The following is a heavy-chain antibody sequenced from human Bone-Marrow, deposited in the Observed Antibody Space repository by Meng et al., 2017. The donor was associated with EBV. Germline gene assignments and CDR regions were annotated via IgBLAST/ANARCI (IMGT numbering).Heavy chain of an antibody. CDR1: GGSLSDSY. CDR2: INHSGNA. D-gene: IGHD1-26*01. J-gene: IGHJ4*02. CDR3: ARGVWDH. V-gene: IGHV4-34*01. Sequence: QGQLLQWGAGLLKPSDTLSLNCAVYGGSLSDSYWNWIRQSPGKGLEWIGEINHSGNADYNPSLKSRVTISVDTSKNHFSLKLSSVTAADTAVYYCARGVWDHWGQGILVTVSS.